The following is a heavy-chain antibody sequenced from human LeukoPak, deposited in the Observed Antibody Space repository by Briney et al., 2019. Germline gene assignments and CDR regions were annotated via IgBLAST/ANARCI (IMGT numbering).Heavy chain of an antibody. V-gene: IGHV1-69*05. CDR1: GGTFSSYA. J-gene: IGHJ4*02. D-gene: IGHD6-19*01. CDR3: ARGSGYGSRWYGIDY. CDR2: IIPIFGTA. Sequence: ASVKVSCKASGGTFSSYAISWVRQAPGQGLEWMGRIIPIFGTANYAQKFQGRVTITTDESTSTAYMELSSLRSEDTAVYYCARGSGYGSRWYGIDYWGQGTLVTVSS.